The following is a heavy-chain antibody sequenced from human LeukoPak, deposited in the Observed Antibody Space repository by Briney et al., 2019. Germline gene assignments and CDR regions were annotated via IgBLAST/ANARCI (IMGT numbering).Heavy chain of an antibody. J-gene: IGHJ5*02. D-gene: IGHD2-15*01. V-gene: IGHV4-59*01. CDR2: IFYSGST. CDR3: ARALGYCSGGSCYPNWFDP. Sequence: SETLSLTCTVSGGSFSGYYWSWIRQPPGKGLEWIGHIFYSGSTNYNPSLKSRVTISVDTSKNQFSLKLSSVTAADTAVYYCARALGYCSGGSCYPNWFDPWGQGTLVTVSS. CDR1: GGSFSGYY.